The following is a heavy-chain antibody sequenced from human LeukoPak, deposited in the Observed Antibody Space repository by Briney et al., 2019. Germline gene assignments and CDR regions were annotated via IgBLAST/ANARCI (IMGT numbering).Heavy chain of an antibody. J-gene: IGHJ3*02. Sequence: SQTLSLTCTVSGGSISSGGYYWSWIRQHPGKGLEWIGYIYCSGSTYYNPSLKSRVTISVDTSKNQFSLKLSSVTAADTAVYYCAGGHFCSGGSCYSDAFDIWGQGTMVTVSS. D-gene: IGHD2-15*01. V-gene: IGHV4-31*03. CDR1: GGSISSGGYY. CDR2: IYCSGST. CDR3: AGGHFCSGGSCYSDAFDI.